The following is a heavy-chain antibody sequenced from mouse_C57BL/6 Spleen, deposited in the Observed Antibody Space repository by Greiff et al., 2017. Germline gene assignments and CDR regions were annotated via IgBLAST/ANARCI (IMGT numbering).Heavy chain of an antibody. D-gene: IGHD2-5*01. Sequence: QVHVKQSGAELARPGASVKLSCKASGYTFTSYGISWVKQRTGQGLEWIGEIYPRSGNTYYNEKFKGKATLTADKSSSTAYMELRSLTSEDSAVYFCARANSNYDAMDYWGQGTSVTVSS. CDR2: IYPRSGNT. J-gene: IGHJ4*01. V-gene: IGHV1-81*01. CDR3: ARANSNYDAMDY. CDR1: GYTFTSYG.